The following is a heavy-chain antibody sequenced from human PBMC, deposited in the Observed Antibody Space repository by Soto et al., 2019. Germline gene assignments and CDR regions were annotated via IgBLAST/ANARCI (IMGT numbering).Heavy chain of an antibody. V-gene: IGHV1-8*01. J-gene: IGHJ6*02. CDR3: ARGQRLHYDFWGGYYTGIHYYGMDV. Sequence: ASVKVSCKASGYTFTSYDINWVRQATGQGLEWMGWMNPNSGNTGYAQKFQGRVTMTRNTSISTAYMELSSLRSEDTAVYYCARGQRLHYDFWGGYYTGIHYYGMDVWGQGTTVTVSS. CDR2: MNPNSGNT. D-gene: IGHD3-3*01. CDR1: GYTFTSYD.